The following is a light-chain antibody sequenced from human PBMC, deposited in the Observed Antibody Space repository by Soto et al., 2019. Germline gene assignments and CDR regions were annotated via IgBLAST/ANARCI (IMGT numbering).Light chain of an antibody. CDR2: DAS. V-gene: IGKV3-11*01. Sequence: EIVLTQSPATLSLSPGERATLSCRASQSVSSYLAWYQQKPGQAPRLLIYDASNRATGIPARFSGSGSGTDFTLTISSLQPEDVATYYCHQYNSYTWTFGQGTKVDIK. CDR1: QSVSSY. J-gene: IGKJ1*01. CDR3: HQYNSYTWT.